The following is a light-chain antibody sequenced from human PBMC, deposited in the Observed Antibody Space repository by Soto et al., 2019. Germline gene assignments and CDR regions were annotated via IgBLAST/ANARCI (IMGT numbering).Light chain of an antibody. CDR1: QSIKSW. J-gene: IGKJ1*01. CDR3: QQYNTYSWT. CDR2: EAS. V-gene: IGKV1-5*03. Sequence: DIQMTQSPSTLSASVGDRVTITCRASQSIKSWLAWYQQKPGKAPKLLIYEASSLESGVPSRFGGSGSGTEFTLTISRLQPDDFATYYCQQYNTYSWTFGQGTKVDI.